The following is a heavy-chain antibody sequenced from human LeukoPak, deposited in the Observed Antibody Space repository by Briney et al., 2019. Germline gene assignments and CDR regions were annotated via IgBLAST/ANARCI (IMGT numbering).Heavy chain of an antibody. CDR3: AKDRGYSHGFDY. CDR2: ISYDGRNK. Sequence: PGGSLRLSCAASGFTFSSYGMHWVRQAPGKGLECVAGISYDGRNKEYVDSVKGRFTISRDNSKNTLYLQMSSLRAEDTAVYNCAKDRGYSHGFDYWGQGTLVTVSS. V-gene: IGHV3-30*18. J-gene: IGHJ4*02. D-gene: IGHD5-18*01. CDR1: GFTFSSYG.